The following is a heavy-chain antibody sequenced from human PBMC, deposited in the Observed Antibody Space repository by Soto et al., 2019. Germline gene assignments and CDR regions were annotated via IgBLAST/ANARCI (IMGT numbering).Heavy chain of an antibody. CDR1: GGSINSNSYY. Sequence: QLELQESGPGLVKPSEPLSLTCTVSGGSINSNSYYWGWIRQPPGKGLEWIGSIYHNGNTYYNPSLKSRVTTSVDTSKNQFSLKLSSVTAADTAVYYCATCSCAGRYCSSSSCYFDYWGQGTLVTVSS. CDR3: ATCSCAGRYCSSSSCYFDY. J-gene: IGHJ4*02. V-gene: IGHV4-39*01. D-gene: IGHD2-2*01. CDR2: IYHNGNT.